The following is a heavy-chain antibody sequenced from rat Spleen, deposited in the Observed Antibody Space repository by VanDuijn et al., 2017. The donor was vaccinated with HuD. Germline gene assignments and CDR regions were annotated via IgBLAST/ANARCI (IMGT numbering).Heavy chain of an antibody. J-gene: IGHJ3*01. CDR2: IIYDGSST. D-gene: IGHD1-4*01. CDR1: GFTFSDYA. CDR3: ARHGLPGYKRFAY. Sequence: EVQLVESGGGLVQPGRSLKLSCAASGFTFSDYAMAWVRQAPKKGLEWVATIIYDGSSTYYRDSVKGRFTISRDNAKSTLYLQMDSLRSEDTATYYCARHGLPGYKRFAYWGQGTLVTVSS. V-gene: IGHV5-17*01.